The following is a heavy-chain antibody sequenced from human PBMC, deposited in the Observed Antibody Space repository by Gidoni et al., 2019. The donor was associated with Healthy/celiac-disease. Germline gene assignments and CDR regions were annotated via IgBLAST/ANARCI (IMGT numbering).Heavy chain of an antibody. Sequence: QVQLQESGPGLVKPSQTLSLTCAVSGGSISSGGYSWSWIRQPPGKGLEWIGYIYYSGSTYYNPSLKSRVTISVDTSKNQFSLKLSSVTAADTAVYYCARGAVVVPAAIPGYNWFDPWGQGTLVTVSS. CDR3: ARGAVVVPAAIPGYNWFDP. D-gene: IGHD2-2*01. CDR1: GGSISSGGYS. V-gene: IGHV4-30-4*07. CDR2: IYYSGST. J-gene: IGHJ5*02.